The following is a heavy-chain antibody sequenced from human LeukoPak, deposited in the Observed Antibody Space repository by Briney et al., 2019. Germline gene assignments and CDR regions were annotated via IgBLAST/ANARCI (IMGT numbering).Heavy chain of an antibody. Sequence: GGSLRLSCAASGFTFSSYGMHWVRQAPGKGLEWVAVIWYDGSNKYYADSVKGRFAISRDNSKNTLYLQMNSLRAEDTAVYYCARDRLSQVPAAISGAFDIWGRGTMVTVSS. V-gene: IGHV3-33*01. J-gene: IGHJ3*02. CDR1: GFTFSSYG. CDR2: IWYDGSNK. D-gene: IGHD2-2*02. CDR3: ARDRLSQVPAAISGAFDI.